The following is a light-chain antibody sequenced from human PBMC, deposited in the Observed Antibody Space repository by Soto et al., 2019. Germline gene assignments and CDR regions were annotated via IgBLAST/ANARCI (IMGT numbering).Light chain of an antibody. V-gene: IGLV2-11*01. CDR3: CSYAGTYAYV. J-gene: IGLJ1*01. CDR2: DVS. CDR1: SSDVGDYNY. Sequence: QSALTQPRSVSGSPGQSVTISCTGTSSDVGDYNYVSWYQQHPGTATKFLIYDVSKRPSGVPDRSSGSKSDNTASLTISGLQAEDEADYYCCSYAGTYAYVFGTGTKVTVL.